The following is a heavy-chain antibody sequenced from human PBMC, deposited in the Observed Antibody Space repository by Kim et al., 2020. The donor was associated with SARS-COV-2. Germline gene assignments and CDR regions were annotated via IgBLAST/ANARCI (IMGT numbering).Heavy chain of an antibody. CDR1: GFTFRSYG. CDR3: ARGDSTTSYYYYMDV. J-gene: IGHJ6*03. V-gene: IGHV3-33*01. CDR2: IWNDGTNK. D-gene: IGHD6-13*01. Sequence: GGSLRLSCAASGFTFRSYGMHWVRQAPGKGLERVAVIWNDGTNKYYADSVRGRFTISRDNSKDTVYLQMNSLRAEDTAVYYCARGDSTTSYYYYMDVWG.